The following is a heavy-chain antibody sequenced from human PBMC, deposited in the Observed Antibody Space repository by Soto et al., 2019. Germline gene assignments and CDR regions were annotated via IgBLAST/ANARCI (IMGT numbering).Heavy chain of an antibody. V-gene: IGHV3-53*01. CDR3: GRGAGGGPLLWFGELSNYYGMDV. D-gene: IGHD3-10*01. CDR2: IYSGGST. Sequence: GGSLRLSCAASGFTVSSNYMSWVRQAPGKGLEWVSVIYSGGSTYYADSVKGRFTISRDNSKNTLYLQMNSLRAEDTAVDYCGRGAGGGPLLWFGELSNYYGMDVWGQGTTVPVSS. J-gene: IGHJ6*02. CDR1: GFTVSSNY.